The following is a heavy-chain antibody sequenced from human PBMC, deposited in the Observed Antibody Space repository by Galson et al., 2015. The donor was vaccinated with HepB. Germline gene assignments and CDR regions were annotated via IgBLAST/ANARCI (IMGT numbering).Heavy chain of an antibody. Sequence: SVKVSCKASGYTFTSYYMHWVRQAPGQGLEWMGIINPSGGSTSYAQKLQGRVTMTRDTSTSTVYMELSSLRSEDTAVYYCARDRASYGPGYYYGMDVWGQGTTVTVSS. CDR1: GYTFTSYY. CDR3: ARDRASYGPGYYYGMDV. CDR2: INPSGGST. V-gene: IGHV1-46*04. J-gene: IGHJ6*02. D-gene: IGHD5-18*01.